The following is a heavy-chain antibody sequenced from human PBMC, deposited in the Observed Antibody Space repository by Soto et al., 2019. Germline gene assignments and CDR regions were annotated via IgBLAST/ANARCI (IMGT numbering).Heavy chain of an antibody. D-gene: IGHD3-22*01. CDR3: ARHRSPVGYYDSSGYHGDAFDI. CDR2: IIPIFGTA. J-gene: IGHJ3*02. Sequence: ASVKVSCKASGGTFSSYAISWVRQAPGQGLEWMGGIIPIFGTANYAQKFQGRVTITANESTSTAYMELSSLRSEDTAVHYCARHRSPVGYYDSSGYHGDAFDIWGQGTMVTVSS. CDR1: GGTFSSYA. V-gene: IGHV1-69*13.